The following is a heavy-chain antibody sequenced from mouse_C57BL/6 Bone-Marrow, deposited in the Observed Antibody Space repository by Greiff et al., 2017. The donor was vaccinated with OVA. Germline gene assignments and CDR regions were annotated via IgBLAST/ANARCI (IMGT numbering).Heavy chain of an antibody. D-gene: IGHD2-3*01. CDR2: IIPNNGGT. CDR1: GYTFTDYY. V-gene: IGHV1-26*01. CDR3: GEIYGGYYWFAY. J-gene: IGHJ3*01. Sequence: EVQLQQSGPDLVKPGASVKISCKASGYTFTDYYMNWVKQSLGKSLEWFGDIIPNNGGTSYNQKFKGKATLTVDKSSSTAYKELRSLTSEDAADYYCGEIYGGYYWFAYWGQGTLVTVSA.